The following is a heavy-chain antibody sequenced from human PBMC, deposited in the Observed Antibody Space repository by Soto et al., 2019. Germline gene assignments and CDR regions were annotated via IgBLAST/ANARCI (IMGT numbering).Heavy chain of an antibody. Sequence: VQLVESGGGLVQPGGSLRLSCAASGFTFSDHYMDWVRQAPGKGLEWVGRTRNKANSYTTEYAASVKGRFTISRDDSKNSLYLQMNSLKTEDTAVYYCARASPGDYGDYDYYYYYMDVWGKGTTVTVSS. CDR3: ARASPGDYGDYDYYYYYMDV. CDR1: GFTFSDHY. D-gene: IGHD4-17*01. J-gene: IGHJ6*03. V-gene: IGHV3-72*01. CDR2: TRNKANSYTT.